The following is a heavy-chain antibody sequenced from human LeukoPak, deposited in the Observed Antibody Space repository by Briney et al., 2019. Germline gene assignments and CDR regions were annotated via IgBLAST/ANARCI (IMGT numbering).Heavy chain of an antibody. D-gene: IGHD3-10*01. Sequence: GGPLRPSCAASGLTFSSYEMNWVRQAPGKGLEWVSYISSSGSTIYYADSVKARFTISRDNAKNSLYLQMHSLRAEDTAVYYCASIAMVRGVIIFDYWGQGTLVTVSS. V-gene: IGHV3-48*03. CDR2: ISSSGSTI. J-gene: IGHJ4*02. CDR1: GLTFSSYE. CDR3: ASIAMVRGVIIFDY.